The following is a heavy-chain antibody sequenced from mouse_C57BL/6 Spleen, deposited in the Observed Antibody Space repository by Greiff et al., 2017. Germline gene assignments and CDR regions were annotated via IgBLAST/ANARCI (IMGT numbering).Heavy chain of an antibody. J-gene: IGHJ2*01. V-gene: IGHV1-26*01. CDR3: ARGDYDGGGNY. Sequence: VQLKQSGPELVKPGASVKISCKASGYTFTDYYMNWVKQSHGKSLEWIGDINPNNGGTSYNQKFKGKATLTVDKSSSTAYMELRSLTSEDSAVYYCARGDYDGGGNYWGQGTTLTVSS. D-gene: IGHD2-4*01. CDR1: GYTFTDYY. CDR2: INPNNGGT.